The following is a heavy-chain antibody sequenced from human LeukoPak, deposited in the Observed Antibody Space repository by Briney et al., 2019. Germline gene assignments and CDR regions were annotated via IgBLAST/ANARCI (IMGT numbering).Heavy chain of an antibody. J-gene: IGHJ4*02. CDR1: GFTVSSNY. D-gene: IGHD6-13*01. CDR2: IYRGGST. Sequence: GGSLRLSCAASGFTVSSNYMSWVRQGPGKGLEWVSVIYRGGSTYYADSVKGRFTISRDNSKNTLYLQMNSLRTEDTAVYYCARDNVAAAGTFDYWGQGTLVTVSS. CDR3: ARDNVAAAGTFDY. V-gene: IGHV3-66*01.